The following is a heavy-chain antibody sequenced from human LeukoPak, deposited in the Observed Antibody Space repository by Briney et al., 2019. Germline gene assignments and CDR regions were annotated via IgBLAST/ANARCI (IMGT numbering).Heavy chain of an antibody. CDR3: AKDLSPVHYYFDY. Sequence: PGGSLRLSCAASGFTFDDYAMHWVRQAPGKGLEWVSGISWNSGSIGYADSVKGRFTISRDNAKNSLYLQMNSLRAEDTALYYCAKDLSPVHYYFDYWGQGTLVTVSS. D-gene: IGHD1-1*01. CDR2: ISWNSGSI. CDR1: GFTFDDYA. J-gene: IGHJ4*02. V-gene: IGHV3-9*01.